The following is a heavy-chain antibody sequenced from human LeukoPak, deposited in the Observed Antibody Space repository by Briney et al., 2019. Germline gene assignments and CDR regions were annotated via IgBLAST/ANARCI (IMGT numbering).Heavy chain of an antibody. CDR1: GGSISSGTYC. V-gene: IGHV4-31*03. Sequence: PSETLSLTCTVSGGSISSGTYCWSWIRQHPGKGLEWIAYICYSGSTYYSSSLKSRVTMSVDSSENQFSLKLSSLTAADTAVYYCATPLSSSTSQGYWGQGTLVTVSS. J-gene: IGHJ4*02. CDR3: ATPLSSSTSQGY. D-gene: IGHD6-6*01. CDR2: ICYSGST.